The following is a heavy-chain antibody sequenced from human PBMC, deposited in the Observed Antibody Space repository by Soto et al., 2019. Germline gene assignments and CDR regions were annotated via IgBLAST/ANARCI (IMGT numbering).Heavy chain of an antibody. CDR2: IYPCDSDT. CDR3: ARNEMGGQRPNYDFWSGYSSYYYGRDA. J-gene: IGHJ6*04. CDR1: GYRFTSYW. Sequence: RGESLKISCKGSGYRFTSYWIGWVRQIPWKGLEWMGIIYPCDSDTRYSPSFQGQVTISADKSISTAYLQWSSLKASDTTMYYCARNEMGGQRPNYDFWSGYSSYYYGRDAWGNGTTVNVSP. V-gene: IGHV5-51*01. D-gene: IGHD3-3*01.